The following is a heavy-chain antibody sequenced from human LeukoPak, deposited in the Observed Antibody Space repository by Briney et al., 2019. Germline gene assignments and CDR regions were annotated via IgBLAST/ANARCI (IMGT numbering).Heavy chain of an antibody. D-gene: IGHD2-2*01. CDR1: GYTLTELS. CDR3: ATDPGETVPAAKGPKGDYCYGMDV. Sequence: ASVKVSCKVSGYTLTELSMHWVRQAPGKGLEWMGGFDPEDGETIYAQKFQGRVTMTEDTSTDTAYMELNSLRSDDTAVYYCATDPGETVPAAKGPKGDYCYGMDVWGQGTTVTVSS. J-gene: IGHJ6*02. CDR2: FDPEDGET. V-gene: IGHV1-24*01.